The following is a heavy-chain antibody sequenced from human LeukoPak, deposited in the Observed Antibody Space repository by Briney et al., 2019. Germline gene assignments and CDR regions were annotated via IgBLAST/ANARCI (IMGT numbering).Heavy chain of an antibody. D-gene: IGHD2-2*01. Sequence: GRSLRLSCAASAFTFSNAWMSWVRQPPRKGLEWVGRIKSKTDGGTTDYAAPVKGRFTISRDDSKNTLYLQMNSLKTEDTAVYYCTTDLGYCSSTSCYAFDIWGQGTMVTVSS. CDR3: TTDLGYCSSTSCYAFDI. V-gene: IGHV3-15*01. CDR2: IKSKTDGGTT. J-gene: IGHJ3*02. CDR1: AFTFSNAW.